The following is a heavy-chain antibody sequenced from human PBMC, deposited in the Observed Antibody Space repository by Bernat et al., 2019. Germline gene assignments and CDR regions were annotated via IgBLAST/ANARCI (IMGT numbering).Heavy chain of an antibody. Sequence: QVQLVESGGGLVKPGGSLRLSCAASGFTFSDYYMSWIRQAPGKGLEWVSYISMSGNIIYYADSVKGRFTISRDNAKNSLYLQMYSLRAEDTAVYYCAREPSNTGYYYMDVWGKGTTVTVSS. J-gene: IGHJ6*03. V-gene: IGHV3-11*01. D-gene: IGHD1-1*01. CDR1: GFTFSDYY. CDR3: AREPSNTGYYYMDV. CDR2: ISMSGNII.